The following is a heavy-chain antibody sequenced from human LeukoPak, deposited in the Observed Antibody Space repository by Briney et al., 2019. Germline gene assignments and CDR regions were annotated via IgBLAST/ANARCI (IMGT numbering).Heavy chain of an antibody. CDR3: ARAGSYDSSGYYYIDY. V-gene: IGHV1-69*06. D-gene: IGHD3-22*01. CDR1: GGTFSSYA. Sequence: GSSVKVSCKASGGTFSSYAISWVRQAPGQGLEWMGGIIPILGTANYAQKFQGRVTITADKSTSTAYMELSSLRSEDTAVYYCARAGSYDSSGYYYIDYWGQGTLVTVSS. CDR2: IIPILGTA. J-gene: IGHJ4*02.